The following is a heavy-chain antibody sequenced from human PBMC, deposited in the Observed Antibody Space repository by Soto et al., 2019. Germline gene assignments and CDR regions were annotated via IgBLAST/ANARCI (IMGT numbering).Heavy chain of an antibody. V-gene: IGHV3-48*01. J-gene: IGHJ4*02. CDR3: AKDEDIVVVPAAIVLGY. D-gene: IGHD2-2*01. Sequence: GGSLRLSCEASGFAFSNYNMNWVRQAPGKGLEWVSYISSSGSPIYYADSVKGRFTISRDNSKNTLYLQMNSLRAEDTAVYYCAKDEDIVVVPAAIVLGYWGQGTLVTVSS. CDR1: GFAFSNYN. CDR2: ISSSGSPI.